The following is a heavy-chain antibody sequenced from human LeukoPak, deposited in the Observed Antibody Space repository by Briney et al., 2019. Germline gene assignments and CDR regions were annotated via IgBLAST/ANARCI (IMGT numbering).Heavy chain of an antibody. V-gene: IGHV4-59*12. D-gene: IGHD1-7*01. CDR3: ARERYNWNSYYFDY. Sequence: PSETLSLTCTVSGGSISSYYWSWIRQPPGMGLEWIGYIYYSGSTNYNPSLKSRVTISVDTSKNQFSLKLSSVTAADTAVYYCARERYNWNSYYFDYWGQGTLVTVSS. J-gene: IGHJ4*02. CDR2: IYYSGST. CDR1: GGSISSYY.